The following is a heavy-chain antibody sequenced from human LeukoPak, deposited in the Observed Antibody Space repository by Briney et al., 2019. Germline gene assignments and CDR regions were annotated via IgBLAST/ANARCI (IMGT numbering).Heavy chain of an antibody. D-gene: IGHD2-2*01. Sequence: ASVKVSCKASGYTFTGYYMHWVRQAPGQGLEWMGWINPNSGGTNYAQKFQGRVTMTRDTSISTAYMELSRLRSDDTAVYYCARFVVVPAARSYYFDYWGQGTLVTVAS. V-gene: IGHV1-2*02. CDR3: ARFVVVPAARSYYFDY. J-gene: IGHJ4*02. CDR2: INPNSGGT. CDR1: GYTFTGYY.